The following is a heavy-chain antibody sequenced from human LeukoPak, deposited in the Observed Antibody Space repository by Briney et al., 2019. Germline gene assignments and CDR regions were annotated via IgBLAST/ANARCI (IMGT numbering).Heavy chain of an antibody. D-gene: IGHD2-8*02. J-gene: IGHJ4*02. CDR3: ARRRVVSYYFDY. Sequence: PSETLSLTCTVSGGPISSSSYYWGWIRQPPGKGLEWIGGIYYSGSTYYNPSLKSRVTISVDTSKNQFSLKLSSVTAADTAVYYCARRRVVSYYFDYWGQGTLVTVSS. V-gene: IGHV4-39*01. CDR2: IYYSGST. CDR1: GGPISSSSYY.